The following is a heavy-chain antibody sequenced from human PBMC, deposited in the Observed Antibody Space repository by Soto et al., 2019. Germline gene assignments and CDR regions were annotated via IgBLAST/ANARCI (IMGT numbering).Heavy chain of an antibody. J-gene: IGHJ5*02. D-gene: IGHD3-3*01. CDR2: IYYSGST. Sequence: SETLSLTCTVSGGSISSYYWSWIRQPPGKGLEWIGYIYYSGSTNYNPSLKSRVTISVDTSKNQFSLKLSSVTAADTAVYYCARGFYDFWSGYYPAYGPDWFDPWGQGTLVTVSS. CDR1: GGSISSYY. V-gene: IGHV4-59*01. CDR3: ARGFYDFWSGYYPAYGPDWFDP.